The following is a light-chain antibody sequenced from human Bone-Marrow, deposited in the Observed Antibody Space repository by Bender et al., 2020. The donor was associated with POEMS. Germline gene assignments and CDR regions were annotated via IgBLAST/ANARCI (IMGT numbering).Light chain of an antibody. CDR1: SSDIGGYNY. Sequence: QSALTQPASVSGSPGQSITISCTGTSSDIGGYNYVSWYQQHPGKAPQLMILDVNNRPSGVSNRFYGSKSGNTASLTISGLQAEEEADYFCISYTSSSTRVCGGGTKLTVL. J-gene: IGLJ3*02. CDR2: DVN. CDR3: ISYTSSSTRV. V-gene: IGLV2-14*03.